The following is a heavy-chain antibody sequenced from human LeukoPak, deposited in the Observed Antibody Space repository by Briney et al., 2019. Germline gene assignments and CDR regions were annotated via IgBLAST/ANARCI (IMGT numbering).Heavy chain of an antibody. CDR3: ARGRGTPGSSRDFYFYYYMDV. D-gene: IGHD2-15*01. Sequence: ASVKVSCKASGFTFTDYAVHWVRQAPGQRPEWMGWINTVNGNTRYAQAFQGRVTITRDTSATTAYMELGGLRSEDMAVYYCARGRGTPGSSRDFYFYYYMDVWGKGTTVIVSS. J-gene: IGHJ6*03. CDR1: GFTFTDYA. CDR2: INTVNGNT. V-gene: IGHV1-3*03.